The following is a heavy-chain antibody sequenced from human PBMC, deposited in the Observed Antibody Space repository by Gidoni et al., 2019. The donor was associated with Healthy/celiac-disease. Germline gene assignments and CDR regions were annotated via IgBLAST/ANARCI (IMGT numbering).Heavy chain of an antibody. CDR1: GFTFSSYS. V-gene: IGHV3-21*01. Sequence: EVQLVESGGGLVKPGGSLRLSCAASGFTFSSYSMNWVRQAPGKGLEWVSSISSSSSYIYYADSVKGRFTISRDNAKNSLYLQMNSLRAEDTAVYYCARAMGRRQQLVPLDYWGQGTLVTVSS. CDR3: ARAMGRRQQLVPLDY. D-gene: IGHD6-13*01. J-gene: IGHJ4*02. CDR2: ISSSSSYI.